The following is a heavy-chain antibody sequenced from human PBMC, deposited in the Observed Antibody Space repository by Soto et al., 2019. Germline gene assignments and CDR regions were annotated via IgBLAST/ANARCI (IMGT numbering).Heavy chain of an antibody. CDR3: AKTRGAMIYAISVYGMDV. Sequence: GGSLRLSCAATGFTFSSFALYWVRQAPGKGLEWVSIISGSADSTFYADSVKGRFTISRDNSKNMLYLQINSLRAEDTAVYYCAKTRGAMIYAISVYGMDVWGQGTTVTVSS. D-gene: IGHD2-8*01. CDR1: GFTFSSFA. J-gene: IGHJ6*02. CDR2: ISGSADST. V-gene: IGHV3-23*01.